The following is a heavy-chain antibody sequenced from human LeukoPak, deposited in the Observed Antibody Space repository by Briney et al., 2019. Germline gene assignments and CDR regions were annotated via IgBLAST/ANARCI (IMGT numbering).Heavy chain of an antibody. CDR1: GSTFSSYA. J-gene: IGHJ4*02. V-gene: IGHV4-34*01. D-gene: IGHD2-15*01. CDR3: ARGYCSGGSCSFDY. Sequence: SGGSLRLSCAASGSTFSSYAMSWVRQAPGKGLEWIGEINHSGSTNYNPSLKSRVTISVDTSKNQFSLKLSSVTAADTAVYYCARGYCSGGSCSFDYWGQGTLVTVSS. CDR2: INHSGST.